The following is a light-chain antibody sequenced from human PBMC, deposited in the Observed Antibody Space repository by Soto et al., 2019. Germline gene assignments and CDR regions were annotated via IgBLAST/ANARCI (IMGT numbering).Light chain of an antibody. V-gene: IGKV1-5*01. CDR2: DAS. J-gene: IGKJ1*01. CDR1: QSISSW. CDR3: QQYNSYSQWT. Sequence: DIQMTQSPSTLSASVGDRVTITCRASQSISSWLAWDQQKPGKAPKLLIYDASSLESGVPSRFSGSGSGTEFTLTISSLQPDDFATYYCQQYNSYSQWTFGQGTKVEIK.